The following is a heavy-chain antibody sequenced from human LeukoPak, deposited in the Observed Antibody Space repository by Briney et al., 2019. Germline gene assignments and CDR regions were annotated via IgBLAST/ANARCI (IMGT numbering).Heavy chain of an antibody. J-gene: IGHJ4*02. D-gene: IGHD6-6*01. CDR3: ARGSSIAARRSPYY. CDR1: GYTSTIYD. V-gene: IGHV1-8*01. CDR2: MNPNIGTT. Sequence: ASVKVSCKASGYTSTIYDINWGRQATGQGLEWMGWMNPNIGTTGNEQKFQGRATTTRNTSISTAYMELSSLRSEDPAVYYCARGSSIAARRSPYYWGQGTLVTVSS.